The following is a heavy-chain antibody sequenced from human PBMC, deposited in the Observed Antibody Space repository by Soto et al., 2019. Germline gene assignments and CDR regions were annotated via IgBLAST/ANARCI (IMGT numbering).Heavy chain of an antibody. CDR2: IIPIFGIP. CDR1: GGTFSSYA. CDR3: AKAAQTRFNWNDLGIWFDP. D-gene: IGHD1-1*01. V-gene: IGHV1-69*13. Sequence: SVKVSCKESGGTFSSYAIAWVRQAPGQGLEWMGGIIPIFGIPNYAQKFQGRVAITADESTNTAYMELSSLRSDDTAVYYCAKAAQTRFNWNDLGIWFDPWGQGTMVTVYS. J-gene: IGHJ5*02.